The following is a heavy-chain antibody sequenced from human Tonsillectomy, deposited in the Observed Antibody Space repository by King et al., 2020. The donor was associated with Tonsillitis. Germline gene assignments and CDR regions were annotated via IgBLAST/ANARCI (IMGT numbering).Heavy chain of an antibody. CDR1: GFTFSDYA. Sequence: VQLVESGGDLVQPGGSLRLSCAASGFTFSDYAMNWVRQAPGKGLEWVSAMSGGGGHIYYADSVKGRLTMSRDNSKKTLDLKMNSPRAEDTAVYYCAKDGGGWYTSGWYYFDSWGQGTLVTVSS. V-gene: IGHV3-23*04. D-gene: IGHD6-19*01. CDR3: AKDGGGWYTSGWYYFDS. J-gene: IGHJ4*02. CDR2: MSGGGGHI.